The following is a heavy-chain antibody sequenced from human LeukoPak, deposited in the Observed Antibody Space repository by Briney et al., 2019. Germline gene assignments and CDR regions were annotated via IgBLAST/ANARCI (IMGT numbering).Heavy chain of an antibody. CDR1: GYTFTGYY. Sequence: ASVKVSCKASGYTFTGYYMHWVRQAPGQGLEWMGWIKPNSGGTNYAQKFQGRVTMTRDTSISTAYMELSRLRSDDTAVYYCASWGYDFWSGYYKYYFDYWGQGTLVTVSS. D-gene: IGHD3-3*01. CDR2: IKPNSGGT. J-gene: IGHJ4*02. V-gene: IGHV1-2*02. CDR3: ASWGYDFWSGYYKYYFDY.